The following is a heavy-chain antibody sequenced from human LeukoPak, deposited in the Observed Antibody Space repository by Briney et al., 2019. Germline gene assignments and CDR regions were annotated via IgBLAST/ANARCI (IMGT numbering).Heavy chain of an antibody. CDR2: ISYRGST. CDR3: ARRGEYYYDKGEAFDI. D-gene: IGHD3-22*01. V-gene: IGHV4-59*08. CDR1: GGSISSYH. J-gene: IGHJ3*02. Sequence: PSETLSLTCTVSGGSISSYHWSWIRQSPGKGLEWIGYISYRGSTNYNPSLKSRVTMSVDTSKNQFSLKLSSVTAADTAIYYCARRGEYYYDKGEAFDIWGQGTMVTVSS.